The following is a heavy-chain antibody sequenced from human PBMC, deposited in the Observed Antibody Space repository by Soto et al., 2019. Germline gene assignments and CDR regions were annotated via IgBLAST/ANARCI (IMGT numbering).Heavy chain of an antibody. D-gene: IGHD2-15*01. Sequence: QVQLQVSGPGLVKPSQTLSLTCSVSGGSISSGDYYWSWVRQHPGKGLEWIGYIFYSGSTYYNPSLKSRVTISVDTSKNQFSLKLSSVTAADTAVYYCARGGSGDIVVVAALDYWGQGTLVTVSS. CDR2: IFYSGST. J-gene: IGHJ4*02. CDR3: ARGGSGDIVVVAALDY. V-gene: IGHV4-31*03. CDR1: GGSISSGDYY.